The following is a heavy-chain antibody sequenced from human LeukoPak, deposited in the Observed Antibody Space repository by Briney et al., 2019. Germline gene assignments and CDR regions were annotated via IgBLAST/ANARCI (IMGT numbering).Heavy chain of an antibody. CDR3: AKDSDSSGYYLYYFDY. J-gene: IGHJ4*02. V-gene: IGHV3-9*01. Sequence: PGRSLRLSCAASGFTFDDYAMHWVRQAPGKGLEWVSGISWNSGSIGYADSVKGRFTISRDNAKNSLYLQMNSLRAEDTALYYCAKDSDSSGYYLYYFDYWGQGTLVTVSS. CDR2: ISWNSGSI. D-gene: IGHD3-22*01. CDR1: GFTFDDYA.